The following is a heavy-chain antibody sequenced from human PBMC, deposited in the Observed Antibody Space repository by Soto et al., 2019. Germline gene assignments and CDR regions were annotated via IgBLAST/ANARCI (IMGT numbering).Heavy chain of an antibody. V-gene: IGHV4-31*03. D-gene: IGHD4-17*01. CDR3: ARNIGDYGWFDP. Sequence: QVQLQESGPGLVRPSQTLSLTCTVSGGSISSGGYYWSWIRQHPGKGLEWIGYIYYRGSTYYNPSLKSRVTISLDPAKNQFSLKLNSVNAADTAVYYCARNIGDYGWFDPWGQGTLVTVSS. CDR2: IYYRGST. J-gene: IGHJ5*02. CDR1: GGSISSGGYY.